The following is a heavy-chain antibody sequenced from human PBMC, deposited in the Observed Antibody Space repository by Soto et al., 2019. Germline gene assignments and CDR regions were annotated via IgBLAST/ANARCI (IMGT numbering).Heavy chain of an antibody. D-gene: IGHD2-8*02. CDR3: ARAASFSGHHGY. V-gene: IGHV4-31*03. CDR1: GGSFSSGGYY. J-gene: IGHJ4*02. CDR2: IYYSGST. Sequence: QLQLQESGPGLVKPSQTLSLACTVSGGSFSSGGYYWSWIRQLPGKGLEWIGYIYYSGSTYYNPSLKSRFTISLDTANNQFSLKLSSVTAADTAVYYCARAASFSGHHGYWGQGTLVTVSS.